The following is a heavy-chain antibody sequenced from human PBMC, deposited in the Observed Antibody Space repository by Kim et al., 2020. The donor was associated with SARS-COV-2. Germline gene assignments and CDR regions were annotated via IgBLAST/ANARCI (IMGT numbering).Heavy chain of an antibody. V-gene: IGHV1-24*01. D-gene: IGHD3-10*02. J-gene: IGHJ6*02. CDR1: GYTLTELS. Sequence: ASVKVSCKVSGYTLTELSMHWVRQAPGKGLEWMGGFDPEDGETIYAQKFQGRVTMTEDTSTDTAYMELSSLRSEDTAVYYCATEGVRGVIIGYYGMDVWGQGTTVTVSS. CDR3: ATEGVRGVIIGYYGMDV. CDR2: FDPEDGET.